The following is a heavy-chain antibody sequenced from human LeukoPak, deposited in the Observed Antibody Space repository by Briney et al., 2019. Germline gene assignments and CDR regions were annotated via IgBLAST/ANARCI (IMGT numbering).Heavy chain of an antibody. CDR3: ARGIYYYYYMDV. J-gene: IGHJ6*03. Sequence: SETLSLTCAVSGYSISSGYYWGWARQPPGKGLEWIGTIYHSRTTYYNPSLKSRVTISVDTSKKQFSLKLSPVTAADTAVYYCARGIYYYYYMDVWGKGTTVTVSS. CDR2: IYHSRTT. CDR1: GYSISSGYY. V-gene: IGHV4-38-2*01.